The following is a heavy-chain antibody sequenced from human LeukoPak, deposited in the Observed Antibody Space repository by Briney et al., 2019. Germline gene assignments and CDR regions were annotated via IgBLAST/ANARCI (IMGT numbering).Heavy chain of an antibody. CDR2: ISYDGSNK. Sequence: GGSLRLSCAASGFTFSSYGMHWVRQAPGKGLEWVAVISYDGSNKYYADSVKGRFTISRDNSKNTLYLQMNSLRAEDTAVYYCARGTGYSSGWSFDYWGQGTLVTVSS. D-gene: IGHD6-19*01. CDR1: GFTFSSYG. J-gene: IGHJ4*02. CDR3: ARGTGYSSGWSFDY. V-gene: IGHV3-30*03.